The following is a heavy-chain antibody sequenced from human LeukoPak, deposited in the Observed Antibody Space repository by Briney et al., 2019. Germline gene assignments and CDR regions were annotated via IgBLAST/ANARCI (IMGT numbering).Heavy chain of an antibody. J-gene: IGHJ4*02. D-gene: IGHD3-22*01. CDR2: FDPEDGET. CDR1: GYTLTELS. Sequence: ASVKVSCKVSGYTLTELSMHWVRQAPGKGLEWMGGFDPEDGETIYAQKFRGRVTMTEDTSTDTAYMELSSLRSEDTAVYYCAGSTMIVVGNPGGFDYWGQGTLVTVSS. V-gene: IGHV1-24*01. CDR3: AGSTMIVVGNPGGFDY.